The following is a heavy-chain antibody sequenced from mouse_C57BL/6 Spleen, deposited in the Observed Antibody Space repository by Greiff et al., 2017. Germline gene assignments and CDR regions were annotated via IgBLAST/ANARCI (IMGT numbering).Heavy chain of an antibody. D-gene: IGHD1-1*01. CDR2: IDPETGGT. CDR3: RKGGDYYGSLDY. CDR1: GYTFTDYE. J-gene: IGHJ2*01. Sequence: QVQLQQSGAELVRPGASVTLSCKASGYTFTDYEMHWVKQTPVHGLEWIGAIDPETGGTAYNQKFTGKAILTSDNSSSTAYRELRSLTSEDSAVYYCRKGGDYYGSLDYWGQGTTLTVSA. V-gene: IGHV1-15*01.